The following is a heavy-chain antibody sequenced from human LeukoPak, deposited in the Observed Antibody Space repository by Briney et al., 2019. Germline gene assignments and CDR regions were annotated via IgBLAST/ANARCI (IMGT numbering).Heavy chain of an antibody. V-gene: IGHV4-38-2*02. D-gene: IGHD5-18*01. J-gene: IGHJ4*02. CDR3: ARGYIGDTAMVDY. Sequence: SETLSLTCTVSGNPISSGYYWGWIRQPPGKGLEWLGNLDHTGSTNYNPSLKSRVNISVDTSKNQFSLKLSSVTAADTAVYYCARGYIGDTAMVDYWGQGPVVTVPS. CDR2: LDHTGST. CDR1: GNPISSGYY.